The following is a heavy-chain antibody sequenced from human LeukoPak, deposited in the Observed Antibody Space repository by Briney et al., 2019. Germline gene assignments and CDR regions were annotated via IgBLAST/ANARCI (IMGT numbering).Heavy chain of an antibody. J-gene: IGHJ3*01. CDR2: IYSSGNT. D-gene: IGHD1-26*01. Sequence: PSETLSLTCTVSGVPFTTYYWTWIRQPAGKGPEWIGRIYSSGNTNYNPSLESRVTMSIDTSKHQFSLKLTSVTATDTAVYYCARERGILRGDAFDLWGQGTMVTVSS. CDR1: GVPFTTYY. V-gene: IGHV4-4*07. CDR3: ARERGILRGDAFDL.